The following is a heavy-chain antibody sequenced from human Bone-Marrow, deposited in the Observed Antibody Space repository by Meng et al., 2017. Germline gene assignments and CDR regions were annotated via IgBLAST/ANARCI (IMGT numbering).Heavy chain of an antibody. V-gene: IGHV3-23*01. CDR3: AKGGYVSGSSYSPIDY. CDR1: GFTFSTSA. D-gene: IGHD3-10*01. J-gene: IGHJ4*02. Sequence: GESLKISCAASGFTFSTSAMNWVRQAPGKGLEWVSVISGSGGSIYYADSVKGRFTISRDTSKNTLYLQMNSLRAEDTAVYYCAKGGYVSGSSYSPIDYWGQGKLVNGAS. CDR2: ISGSGGSI.